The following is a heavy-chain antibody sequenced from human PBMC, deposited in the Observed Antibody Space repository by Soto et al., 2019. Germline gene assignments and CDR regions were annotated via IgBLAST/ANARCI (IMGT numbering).Heavy chain of an antibody. J-gene: IGHJ1*01. Sequence: SETLSLTCTVSGGSISSGGYYWSWIRQHPGKGLEWIGYIYYSGSTYYNPSLKSRVTISVDTSKNQFSLKLSSVTAADTAVYYCARVGDSSIGGAEYFQHWGQGTLVTVSS. CDR1: GGSISSGGYY. V-gene: IGHV4-31*03. CDR3: ARVGDSSIGGAEYFQH. CDR2: IYYSGST. D-gene: IGHD3-22*01.